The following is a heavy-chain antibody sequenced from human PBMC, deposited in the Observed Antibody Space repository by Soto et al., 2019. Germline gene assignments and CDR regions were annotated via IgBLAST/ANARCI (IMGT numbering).Heavy chain of an antibody. V-gene: IGHV4-31*03. CDR1: GGSISSGGYY. CDR3: ARSRGYYGSGSYYKGWFDP. D-gene: IGHD3-10*01. J-gene: IGHJ5*02. Sequence: SETLSLTCPVSGGSISSGGYYWSWIRQHPGKGLEWIGYIYYSGSTYYNPSLKSRVTISVDTSKNQFSLKLSSVTAADTAVYYCARSRGYYGSGSYYKGWFDPWGQGTLVTVSS. CDR2: IYYSGST.